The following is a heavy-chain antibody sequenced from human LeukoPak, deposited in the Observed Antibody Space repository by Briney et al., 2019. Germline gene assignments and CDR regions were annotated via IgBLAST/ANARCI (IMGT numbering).Heavy chain of an antibody. CDR1: GFTFTSYE. J-gene: IGHJ4*02. D-gene: IGHD3-10*01. Sequence: GGSLRLSCAASGFTFTSYEMNWVRQAPGKGLESVSAISSNGDITYYANSVKGRFTISRDNSKNTLYLQMGSLRAEDMAVYYCAREYYGGYVDYWGQGTLVTVSS. V-gene: IGHV3-64*01. CDR2: ISSNGDIT. CDR3: AREYYGGYVDY.